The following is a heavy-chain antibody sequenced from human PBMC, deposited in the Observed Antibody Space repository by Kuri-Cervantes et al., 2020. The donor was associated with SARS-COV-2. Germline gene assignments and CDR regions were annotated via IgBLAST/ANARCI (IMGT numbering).Heavy chain of an antibody. CDR2: IYYSGST. V-gene: IGHV4-59*12. Sequence: SETLSLTCTVSGGSISSYYWSWIRQPPGKGLEWIGYIYYSGSTNYNPSLKSRVTISVDTSKNQFSLKLSSVTAADTAVYYCARRSNSGYFYFDSWGQGTRVTVSS. CDR1: GGSISSYY. D-gene: IGHD3-22*01. CDR3: ARRSNSGYFYFDS. J-gene: IGHJ4*02.